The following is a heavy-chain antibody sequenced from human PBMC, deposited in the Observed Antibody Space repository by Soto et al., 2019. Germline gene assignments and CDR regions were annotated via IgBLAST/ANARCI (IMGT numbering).Heavy chain of an antibody. V-gene: IGHV4-59*08. Sequence: SETLSLTCTVSGGSITSYYCSWFRQPPGKGLEWIGYIYYSGDTNYNPSLKSRVTMSVETSKNQMSLNLDSVTAADTAVYYCARHTYCSDGKCYSGGLRNWFDPWGQGILVTVSS. CDR3: ARHTYCSDGKCYSGGLRNWFDP. J-gene: IGHJ5*02. D-gene: IGHD2-15*01. CDR1: GGSITSYY. CDR2: IYYSGDT.